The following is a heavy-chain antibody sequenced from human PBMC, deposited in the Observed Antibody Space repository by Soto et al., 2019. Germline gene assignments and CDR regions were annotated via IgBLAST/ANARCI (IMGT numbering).Heavy chain of an antibody. J-gene: IGHJ4*02. CDR1: GYAFTNYG. CDR2: ISHWGKT. Sequence: ASVKVSCKASGYAFTNYGISWVRQAPGQGLEWMGWISHWGKTNYAQKLQGRVTMTTDTSASTAFMELRSLRSDDTAMYFCARDLDGSGSYYTDYWGQGTLVTVSS. CDR3: ARDLDGSGSYYTDY. D-gene: IGHD3-10*01. V-gene: IGHV1-18*01.